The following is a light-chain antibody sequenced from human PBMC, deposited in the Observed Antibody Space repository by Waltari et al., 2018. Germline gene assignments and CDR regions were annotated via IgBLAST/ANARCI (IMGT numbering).Light chain of an antibody. CDR3: QSTDSSGSFVV. J-gene: IGLJ3*02. CDR2: RDT. Sequence: SYELTQPPSVSVSPGQTARITCSGDALPREFTSWYQQKPGQAPILLMFRDTERPSGITDRSSGSTSRTLVTLTITGVQAEDEADYSCQSTDSSGSFVVFGGGTKLTVL. CDR1: ALPREF. V-gene: IGLV3-25*03.